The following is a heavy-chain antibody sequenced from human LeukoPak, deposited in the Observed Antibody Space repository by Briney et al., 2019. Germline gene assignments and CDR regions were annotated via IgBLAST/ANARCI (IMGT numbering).Heavy chain of an antibody. CDR2: LSMRGTT. J-gene: IGHJ4*02. CDR3: TRNRGYYVNDY. CDR1: GASIRSSF. V-gene: IGHV4-59*01. Sequence: SETLSLTCTVSGASIRSSFWNRIRQPPGRGLEWIGYLSMRGTTNYNPSLKSRVTISADTSENQFSLKVSSVTAVDTAVYYCTRNRGYYVNDYWGQGILVTVSS. D-gene: IGHD1-26*01.